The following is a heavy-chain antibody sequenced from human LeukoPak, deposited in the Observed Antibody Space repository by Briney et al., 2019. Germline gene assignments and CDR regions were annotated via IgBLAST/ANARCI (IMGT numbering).Heavy chain of an antibody. CDR1: GFIFSNYA. Sequence: PGGSLRLSCAASGFIFSNYAMHWVRQAPGKGLEWVALISYDGSNKYYADSVKGRFAISRDNAKNTLYLQMNSLRAEDTAVYYCARDRSPGWFDPWGQGTLVTVSS. CDR3: ARDRSPGWFDP. V-gene: IGHV3-30*09. J-gene: IGHJ5*02. D-gene: IGHD1-26*01. CDR2: ISYDGSNK.